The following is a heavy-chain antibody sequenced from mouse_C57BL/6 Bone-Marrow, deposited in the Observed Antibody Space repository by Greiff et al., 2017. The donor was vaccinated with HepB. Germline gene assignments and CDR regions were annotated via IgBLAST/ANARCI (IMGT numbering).Heavy chain of an antibody. V-gene: IGHV1-55*01. Sequence: QVQLKQPGAELVKPGASVKMSCKASGYTFTSYWITWVKQRPGQGLEWIGDIYPGSGSTNYNEKFKSKATLTVDTSSSTAYMQLSSLTSEDSAVYYCAREGGLNYGDYFDYWGQGTTLTVSS. J-gene: IGHJ2*01. CDR3: AREGGLNYGDYFDY. CDR1: GYTFTSYW. CDR2: IYPGSGST. D-gene: IGHD1-1*01.